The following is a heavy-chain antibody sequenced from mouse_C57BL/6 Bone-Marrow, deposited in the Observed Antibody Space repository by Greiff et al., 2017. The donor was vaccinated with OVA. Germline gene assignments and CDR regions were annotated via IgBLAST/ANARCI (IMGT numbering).Heavy chain of an antibody. CDR2: INPNNGGT. J-gene: IGHJ1*03. V-gene: IGHV1-26*01. D-gene: IGHD2-1*01. CDR1: GYTFTDYY. CDR3: ARRDGNYWYFDV. Sequence: VQLQQSGPELVKPGASVKISCKASGYTFTDYYMNWVKQSPGKSLEWIGDINPNNGGTSYNQKFKGKATLTVDKSSSTAYMELRSLTSEDSAVYYCARRDGNYWYFDVWGTGTTVTVSS.